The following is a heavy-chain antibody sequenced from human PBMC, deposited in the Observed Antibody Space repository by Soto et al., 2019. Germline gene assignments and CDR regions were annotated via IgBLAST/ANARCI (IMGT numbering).Heavy chain of an antibody. CDR2: ISYDGNNK. V-gene: IGHV3-30-3*01. CDR3: ARAGCDGGNCYTLVGLRYGMDV. J-gene: IGHJ6*02. Sequence: QVQLVESGGGVVQPGRSLRLSCAASGFTFSNYAMYWVRQAPGKGLEWVAVISYDGNNKYYADSVKGRFTISRDNSKNPLYLQMNSLRAEDTAVYYCARAGCDGGNCYTLVGLRYGMDVWGQGTTVTVSS. D-gene: IGHD2-15*01. CDR1: GFTFSNYA.